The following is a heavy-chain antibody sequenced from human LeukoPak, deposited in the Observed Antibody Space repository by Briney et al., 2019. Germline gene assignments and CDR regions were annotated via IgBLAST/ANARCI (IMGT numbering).Heavy chain of an antibody. Sequence: GGSLRLSCAASGFAFSTYEMNWVRQAPGKALEWMSFISTDGNTMYYADSVKGRFTISRDNAKNSLYLQVNSLRAEDTAVYYCSSSPGTYPFPFDSWGQGTLVTVSS. D-gene: IGHD3-10*01. CDR2: ISTDGNTM. CDR1: GFAFSTYE. J-gene: IGHJ4*02. V-gene: IGHV3-48*03. CDR3: SSSPGTYPFPFDS.